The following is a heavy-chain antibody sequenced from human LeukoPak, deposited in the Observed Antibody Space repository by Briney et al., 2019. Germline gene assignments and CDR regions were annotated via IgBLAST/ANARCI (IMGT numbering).Heavy chain of an antibody. V-gene: IGHV4-59*04. J-gene: IGHJ4*02. CDR2: IYHSGST. Sequence: SETLSLTCTVSGGSISSYYWSWIRQPPGKGLEWIGSIYHSGSTYYNPSLKSRVTISVDTSKNQFSLKLSSVTAADTAVYYCATNYQLLTNFDYWGQGTLVTVSS. D-gene: IGHD2-2*01. CDR1: GGSISSYY. CDR3: ATNYQLLTNFDY.